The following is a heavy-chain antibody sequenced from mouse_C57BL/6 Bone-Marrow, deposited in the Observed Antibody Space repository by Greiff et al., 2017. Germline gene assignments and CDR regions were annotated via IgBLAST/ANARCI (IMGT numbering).Heavy chain of an antibody. CDR1: GFTFSSYA. CDR3: ARSCFDY. Sequence: EVQLVESGGGLVKPGGSLKLSCAASGFTFSSYAMSWVRQTPEKRLEWVATISDGGSYTYYPDNVKGRFTISRDNAKNNLYLQMSHLKSEDTAMYYCARSCFDYWGQGTTLTVSS. CDR2: ISDGGSYT. V-gene: IGHV5-4*01. J-gene: IGHJ2*01.